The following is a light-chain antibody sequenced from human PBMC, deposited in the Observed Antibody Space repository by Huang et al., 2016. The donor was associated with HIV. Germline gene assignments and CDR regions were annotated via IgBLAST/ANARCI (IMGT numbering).Light chain of an antibody. CDR3: QQSHSLPPA. CDR1: QTICTY. J-gene: IGKJ3*01. Sequence: DVQMTQSPSSLSASVGDRVTIACRASQTICTYLNWYQQKPGKVPSLSIYGASNLHSGVPSRFSGSGSGTDFTLTISSLQPEDFATYYCQQSHSLPPAFGPGTIVDFE. V-gene: IGKV1-39*01. CDR2: GAS.